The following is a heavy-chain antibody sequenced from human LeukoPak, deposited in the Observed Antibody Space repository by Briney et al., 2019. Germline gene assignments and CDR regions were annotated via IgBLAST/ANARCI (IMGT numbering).Heavy chain of an antibody. V-gene: IGHV3-21*01. D-gene: IGHD3-22*01. CDR1: GFTFSSYS. CDR2: ISSSSSYI. J-gene: IGHJ5*02. CDR3: ARADSSGYYNWFDP. Sequence: GRSLRLSCAASGFTFSSYSMNWVRQAPGKGLEWVSSISSSSSYIYYADSVKGRFTISRDNAKNSLYLQMNSLRAEDTAVYYCARADSSGYYNWFDPWGQGTLVTVSS.